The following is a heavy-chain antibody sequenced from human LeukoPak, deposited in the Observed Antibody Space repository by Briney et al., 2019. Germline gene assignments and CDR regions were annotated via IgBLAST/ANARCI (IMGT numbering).Heavy chain of an antibody. D-gene: IGHD6-19*01. Sequence: ASVKVSCKASGYTFTSYDINWVRQATGQGLEWMGWMNPNSGNTGYAQKFQGRVTMTRNTSISTAYMELSSLRSEDTAVYYCARETGSAWAGDVWGKGTTVTISS. CDR3: ARETGSAWAGDV. CDR1: GYTFTSYD. V-gene: IGHV1-8*02. J-gene: IGHJ6*04. CDR2: MNPNSGNT.